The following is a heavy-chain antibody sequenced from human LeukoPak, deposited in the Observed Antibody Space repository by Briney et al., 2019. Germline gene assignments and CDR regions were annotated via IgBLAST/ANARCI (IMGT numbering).Heavy chain of an antibody. D-gene: IGHD1-1*01. CDR1: VFIFSSTC. Sequence: GGSLRLSCTASVFIFSSTCKTWGRQAPGKGLEWVANIKQDGSEKYYVDSVKGRFTISRYNAKNSLYLQMNSVRAEATAVYYCSVQNCASLPHDGFDIWGQGTMVTVSS. CDR3: SVQNCASLPHDGFDI. V-gene: IGHV3-7*01. CDR2: IKQDGSEK. J-gene: IGHJ3*02.